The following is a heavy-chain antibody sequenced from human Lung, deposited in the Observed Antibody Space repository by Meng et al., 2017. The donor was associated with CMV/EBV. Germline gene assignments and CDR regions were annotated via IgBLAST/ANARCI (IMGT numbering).Heavy chain of an antibody. V-gene: IGHV2-5*02. J-gene: IGHJ5*02. D-gene: IGHD1-14*01. Sequence: QIPLKESGPTLVTPTPTLTLPCTFSGFSLSASEVGVGWIRQPPGKALERLAVIYWDDDKRYSPSLKSRLTITKDTSKNQVVLTLTNMDPVDTATYYCALFTGSWFDPWGQGTLVTVSS. CDR2: IYWDDDK. CDR1: GFSLSASEVG. CDR3: ALFTGSWFDP.